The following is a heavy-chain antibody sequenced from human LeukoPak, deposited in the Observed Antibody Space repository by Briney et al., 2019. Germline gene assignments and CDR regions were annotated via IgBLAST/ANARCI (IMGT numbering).Heavy chain of an antibody. J-gene: IGHJ5*02. D-gene: IGHD3-22*01. CDR2: IYTSGST. CDR3: ARDGHYYDSSGYYS. CDR1: GGSISSYY. Sequence: SETLSLTCTVSGGSISSYYWSWIRQPAGKGLEWIGRIYTSGSTNYNPSLKSRVTMSVDTSKNQFSLKLSSVTAADTAVYYCARDGHYYDSSGYYSWGQGTLVTVSS. V-gene: IGHV4-4*07.